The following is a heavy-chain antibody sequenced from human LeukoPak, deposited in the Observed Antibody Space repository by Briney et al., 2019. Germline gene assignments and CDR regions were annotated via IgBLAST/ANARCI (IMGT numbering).Heavy chain of an antibody. Sequence: GGSLRLSCAASGFTFSSHWMHWVRQAPGKGLVWVSHINRDGSSTSYADSVKGRFTISRDNAKNTLYLQMSSLRADDTAVYYCAKKLGMSVAGSPFFFDYWGQGTLVTVSS. CDR2: INRDGSST. CDR3: AKKLGMSVAGSPFFFDY. D-gene: IGHD6-19*01. CDR1: GFTFSSHW. J-gene: IGHJ4*02. V-gene: IGHV3-74*01.